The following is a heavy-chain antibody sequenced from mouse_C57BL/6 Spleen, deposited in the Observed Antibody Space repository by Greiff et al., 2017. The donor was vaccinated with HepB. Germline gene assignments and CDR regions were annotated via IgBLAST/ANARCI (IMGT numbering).Heavy chain of an antibody. CDR2: IYPGDGDT. J-gene: IGHJ3*01. D-gene: IGHD2-3*01. CDR1: GYAFSSYW. Sequence: QVQLKESGAELVKPGASVKISCKASGYAFSSYWMNWVKQRPGKGLEWIGQIYPGDGDTNYNGKFKGKATLTADKSSSTAYMQLSSLTSEDSAVYFCARYPLYDGYPAWFAYWGQGTLVTVSA. CDR3: ARYPLYDGYPAWFAY. V-gene: IGHV1-80*01.